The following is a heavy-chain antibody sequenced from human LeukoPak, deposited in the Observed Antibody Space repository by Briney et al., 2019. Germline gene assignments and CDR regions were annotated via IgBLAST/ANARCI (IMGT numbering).Heavy chain of an antibody. J-gene: IGHJ4*02. D-gene: IGHD2-15*01. V-gene: IGHV1-18*01. Sequence: EASVKVSCKASGYTFTRYGITWVRQAPGQGLEWMGWISAYNGNTNYAQKFQGRLTVTTDTSTNTAYMELRSLRPDDTAVYYCARDFFHGHCSGLTCLLLDSWGQGSLVTVSS. CDR2: ISAYNGNT. CDR1: GYTFTRYG. CDR3: ARDFFHGHCSGLTCLLLDS.